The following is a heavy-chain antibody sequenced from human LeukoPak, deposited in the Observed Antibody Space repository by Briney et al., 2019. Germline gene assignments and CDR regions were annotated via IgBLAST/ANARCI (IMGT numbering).Heavy chain of an antibody. V-gene: IGHV1-18*01. Sequence: GASVKVSCKASGYTFTNYGITWVRQAPGQGLELMGLISVYQGGTKYAQNFHGRVTMTIDTATATTYMYLMSLRSDDKAIYFCERTDPGTITAGPFNHWGQGTLVAVSS. D-gene: IGHD5-24*01. J-gene: IGHJ4*02. CDR3: ERTDPGTITAGPFNH. CDR2: ISVYQGGT. CDR1: GYTFTNYG.